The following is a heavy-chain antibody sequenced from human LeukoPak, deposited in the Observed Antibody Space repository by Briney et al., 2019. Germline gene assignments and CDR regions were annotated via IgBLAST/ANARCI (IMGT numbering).Heavy chain of an antibody. D-gene: IGHD3-22*01. J-gene: IGHJ4*02. CDR2: IYYSGST. CDR1: GGSISSYY. V-gene: IGHV4-59*01. CDR3: ARTYLTYYDSGGFEY. Sequence: PSETLSLTCTVSGGSISSYYWSWIRQPPGKGLEWIGYIYYSGSTNYNPSLKSRVTISVDTSKNQFSLKLSSVTAADTAVYYCARTYLTYYDSGGFEYWGQGTLVTVSS.